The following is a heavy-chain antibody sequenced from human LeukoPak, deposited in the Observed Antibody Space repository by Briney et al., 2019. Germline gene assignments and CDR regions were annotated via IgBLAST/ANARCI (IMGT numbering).Heavy chain of an antibody. D-gene: IGHD5-24*01. CDR3: ARDIREVATFGEFDP. Sequence: GGSLRLSCAASGFTFSSYSMNWVRQAPGKGLEWVSSISSSSSYIYYADSVKGRFTISRDNAKNSLYLQMNSLRAEDTAVYYCARDIREVATFGEFDPWGQGTLVTVSS. V-gene: IGHV3-21*01. CDR2: ISSSSSYI. CDR1: GFTFSSYS. J-gene: IGHJ5*02.